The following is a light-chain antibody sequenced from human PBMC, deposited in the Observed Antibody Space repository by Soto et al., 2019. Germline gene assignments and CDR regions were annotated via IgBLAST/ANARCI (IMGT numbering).Light chain of an antibody. CDR2: DVS. Sequence: QSALTQPASVSGSPGQSITISCTGTSSDVGGYNYVSWYQQHPGKAPKLMIYDVSNRPSGVSNRFSGSKSGNTASLTISGLQEEDEADYYCSSYTSSSRVFGTGTKLTVL. V-gene: IGLV2-14*01. CDR3: SSYTSSSRV. J-gene: IGLJ1*01. CDR1: SSDVGGYNY.